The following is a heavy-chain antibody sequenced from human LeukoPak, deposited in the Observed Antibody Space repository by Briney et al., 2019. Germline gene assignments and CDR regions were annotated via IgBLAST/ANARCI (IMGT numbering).Heavy chain of an antibody. J-gene: IGHJ5*02. Sequence: ASVKVSCKASGYTFTGYYMHWVRQAPGQGLEWMGWINPNSGGTNYAQKFQGRVTMTRDTSISTAYMELSRLRSDDTAVYYCARTIYTKNWFDPWGQGTLVTVSS. CDR3: ARTIYTKNWFDP. CDR1: GYTFTGYY. CDR2: INPNSGGT. D-gene: IGHD2-8*01. V-gene: IGHV1-2*02.